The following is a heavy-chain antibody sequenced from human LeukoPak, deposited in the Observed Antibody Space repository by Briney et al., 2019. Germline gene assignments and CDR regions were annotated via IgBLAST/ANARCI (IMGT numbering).Heavy chain of an antibody. CDR2: IYYSGST. V-gene: IGHV4-59*01. J-gene: IGHJ4*02. Sequence: SETLSLTCTVSGGSISSYYWSWIRQPPGKGLEWIGYIYYSGSTNYNPSLKSRVTISVDTSKNQFSLKLSSVTAADTAVYYCARDSSYYYDSSGYYDYWGQGTLVTVSS. CDR1: GGSISSYY. D-gene: IGHD3-22*01. CDR3: ARDSSYYYDSSGYYDY.